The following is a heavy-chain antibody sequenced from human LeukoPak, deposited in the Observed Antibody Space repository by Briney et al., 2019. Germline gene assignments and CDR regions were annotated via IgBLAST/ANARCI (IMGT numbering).Heavy chain of an antibody. Sequence: GESLKISCKASGYSFTSYWIGWVRQMPGKGLEWMGIIYPGDSDTRYSPSFQGQVTISADKSISTAYLQWSSLKASDTAMYYCARQEEYCSSTSCLTYFDYWGQGTLVTVS. D-gene: IGHD2-2*01. V-gene: IGHV5-51*01. CDR3: ARQEEYCSSTSCLTYFDY. CDR1: GYSFTSYW. CDR2: IYPGDSDT. J-gene: IGHJ4*02.